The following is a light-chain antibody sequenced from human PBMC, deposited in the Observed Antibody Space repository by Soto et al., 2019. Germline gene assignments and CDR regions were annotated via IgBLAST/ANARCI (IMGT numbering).Light chain of an antibody. CDR1: SSNIGAGYD. CDR3: AAWDDSLSGPV. J-gene: IGLJ1*01. V-gene: IGLV1-47*01. Sequence: QSVPTQPPSVSGAPGQRVTISCTGSSSNIGAGYDVHWYQQLPGTAPKLLIYRNNQRPLGVPDRFSGSKSGTSASLAISGLRSEDEADSYCAAWDDSLSGPVFGTGTKVTVL. CDR2: RNN.